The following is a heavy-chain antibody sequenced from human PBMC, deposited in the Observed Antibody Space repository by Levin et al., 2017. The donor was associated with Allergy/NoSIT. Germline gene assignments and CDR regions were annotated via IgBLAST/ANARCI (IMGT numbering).Heavy chain of an antibody. CDR2: IYYSGST. J-gene: IGHJ4*02. CDR1: GGSISSSSYY. CDR3: ARVEYYDSSGEFDY. Sequence: TSETLSLTCTVSGGSISSSSYYWGWIRQPPGKGLEWIGSIYYSGSTYYNPSLKSRVTISVDTSKNQFSLKLSSVTAADTAVYYCARVEYYDSSGEFDYWGQGTLVTVSS. V-gene: IGHV4-39*07. D-gene: IGHD3-22*01.